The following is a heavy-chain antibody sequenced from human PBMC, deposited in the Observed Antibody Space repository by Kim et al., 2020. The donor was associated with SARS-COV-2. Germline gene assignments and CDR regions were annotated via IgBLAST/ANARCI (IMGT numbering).Heavy chain of an antibody. V-gene: IGHV3-9*01. CDR3: TKGWVSSSGRGDLFDY. CDR2: ISWSGGRI. Sequence: GGSLRLSCAASGFTFADYAMYWVRQAPGKGLECVSSISWSGGRITYADSVKGRFTISRDDAKSSLYLQMNSLRADDTALYYCTKGWVSSSGRGDLFDYWGQGTLVTVSS. J-gene: IGHJ4*02. CDR1: GFTFADYA. D-gene: IGHD6-19*01.